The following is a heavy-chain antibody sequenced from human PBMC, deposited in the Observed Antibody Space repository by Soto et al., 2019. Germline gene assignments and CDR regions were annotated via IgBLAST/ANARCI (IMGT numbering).Heavy chain of an antibody. J-gene: IGHJ6*02. Sequence: EVQLVESGGGLVQPGGSLRLSCAASGFTLSSYWMYWVRQTPGKGLVWVARIKNGAGDTSYAESVKGRVTISRDNAKNTLYLQMRSLRFDDTAVYYGVRFSGLDVWGQGTTVTVSS. CDR2: IKNGAGDT. CDR3: VRFSGLDV. CDR1: GFTLSSYW. V-gene: IGHV3-74*01.